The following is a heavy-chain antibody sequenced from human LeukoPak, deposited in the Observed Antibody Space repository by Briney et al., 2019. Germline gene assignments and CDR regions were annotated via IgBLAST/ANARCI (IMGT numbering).Heavy chain of an antibody. CDR3: ARGWLVRRQPLGY. CDR1: GGSFSGYY. CDR2: INHSGST. Sequence: SETLSLTYAVYGGSFSGYYWSWIRQPPGKGLEWIGEINHSGSTNYNPSLKSRVTISVDTSKNQFSLKLSSVTAADTAVYYCARGWLVRRQPLGYWGQGTLVTVSS. D-gene: IGHD6-19*01. J-gene: IGHJ4*02. V-gene: IGHV4-34*01.